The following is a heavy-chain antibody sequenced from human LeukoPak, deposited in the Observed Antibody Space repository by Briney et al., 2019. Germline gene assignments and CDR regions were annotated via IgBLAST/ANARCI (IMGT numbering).Heavy chain of an antibody. CDR3: ARDQEAFDY. CDR2: IIPIFGTA. CDR1: GGTFSSYA. J-gene: IGHJ4*02. V-gene: IGHV1-69*05. Sequence: GASVTVSCKASGGTFSSYAIGWVRQAPGQGLEWMGGIIPIFGTANYAQKFQGRVTVTRDTSTSTVHMELSGLRSEDTAVYYCARDQEAFDYWGQGTLVTVSS.